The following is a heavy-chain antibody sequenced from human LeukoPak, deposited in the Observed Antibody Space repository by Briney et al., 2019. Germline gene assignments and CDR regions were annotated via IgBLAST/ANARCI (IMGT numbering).Heavy chain of an antibody. Sequence: ASVKVSCKASGYIFTSYGISWVRQAPGQGLEWTGRISAYNGNTNYAQKIQGRVTMTTDTSTSTAYMELRSLRSDDTAVYYCARDHGYYDTSGDHWGQGTLVTVSS. CDR1: GYIFTSYG. D-gene: IGHD3-22*01. CDR2: ISAYNGNT. CDR3: ARDHGYYDTSGDH. V-gene: IGHV1-18*01. J-gene: IGHJ5*02.